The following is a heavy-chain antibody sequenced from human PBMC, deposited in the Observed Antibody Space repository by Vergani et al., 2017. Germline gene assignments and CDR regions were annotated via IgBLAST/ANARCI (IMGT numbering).Heavy chain of an antibody. CDR3: ASEAIREGAGGGGAYFDY. Sequence: EVQLVESGGGLVQPGRSLRLSCAASGFTFDDYAMHWVRQAPGKGLEWVSGISWNSGSIGYADSVKGRFTISRDNAKNSLYLQMNSLRAEDTAVYYCASEAIREGAGGGGAYFDYWGQGTLVTVSS. J-gene: IGHJ4*02. CDR2: ISWNSGSI. D-gene: IGHD3-16*01. CDR1: GFTFDDYA. V-gene: IGHV3-9*01.